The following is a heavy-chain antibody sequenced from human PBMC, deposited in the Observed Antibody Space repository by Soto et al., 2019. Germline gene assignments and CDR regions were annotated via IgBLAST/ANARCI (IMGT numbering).Heavy chain of an antibody. CDR3: ATAGIVVTTPPQPGY. D-gene: IGHD3-22*01. V-gene: IGHV1-24*01. CDR1: GYSLLAFS. CDR2: FDPEDGET. J-gene: IGHJ4*01. Sequence: ASVKVSCKVSGYSLLAFSMHWVRQAPGKGLEWMGRFDPEDGETIYAQKFQGRITMTEDTSTDTDQMELTSLRSEDTAVYHCATAGIVVTTPPQPGYWCHGGIVTVSS.